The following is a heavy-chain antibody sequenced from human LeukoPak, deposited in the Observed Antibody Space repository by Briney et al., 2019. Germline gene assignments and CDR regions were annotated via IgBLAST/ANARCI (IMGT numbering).Heavy chain of an antibody. CDR1: GGSFSGYY. D-gene: IGHD6-19*01. CDR2: INHSGST. J-gene: IGHJ4*02. CDR3: AVGGGWYGGDY. V-gene: IGHV4-34*01. Sequence: PSETLSLTCAVYGGSFSGYYWSWIRQPPGKGLEWIGEINHSGSTNYNPSLKSRVTISVDTSKNQFSLKLSSVTAADTAVYYCAVGGGWYGGDYWGQGTLVTVSS.